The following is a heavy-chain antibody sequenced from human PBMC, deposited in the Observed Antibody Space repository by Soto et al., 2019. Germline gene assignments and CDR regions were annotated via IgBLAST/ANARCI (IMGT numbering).Heavy chain of an antibody. CDR1: GFTFNIYS. CDR3: VRIGGGSPGDY. J-gene: IGHJ4*02. Sequence: DVQLVESGGGLVRPGGSLRLSCAASGFTFNIYSMIWFRQSPGKGLEWVSYMSSSSSTIDDADSVKGRFTSSRDNAKNSRYLQMNSLRAEDTAVYYGVRIGGGSPGDYWGQGTLVTVSS. CDR2: MSSSSSTI. V-gene: IGHV3-48*01.